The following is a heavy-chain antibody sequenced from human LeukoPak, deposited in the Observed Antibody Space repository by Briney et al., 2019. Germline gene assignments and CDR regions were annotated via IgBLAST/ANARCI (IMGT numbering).Heavy chain of an antibody. D-gene: IGHD2-8*01. J-gene: IGHJ6*02. CDR1: GFTVSSNY. CDR3: AGSQPDIVLMVYASHYGMDV. Sequence: GGSLRLSCAASGFTVSSNYMSWVRQAPGKGLEWVSVIYSGGSTYYADSVKGRFTISRDNSKNTLYLQMNSLRAEDTAVYYCAGSQPDIVLMVYASHYGMDVWGQGTTVTVSS. CDR2: IYSGGST. V-gene: IGHV3-66*01.